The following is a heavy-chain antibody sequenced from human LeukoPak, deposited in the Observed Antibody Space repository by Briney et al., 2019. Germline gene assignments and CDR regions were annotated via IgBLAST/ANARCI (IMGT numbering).Heavy chain of an antibody. J-gene: IGHJ4*02. Sequence: GGSLRLSCAASGFTFSSYGMHWVRQVPGKGLEWVALIWYDGSNKYYTDSVKGRLTISRDNSKNTLHLQMNSLRAEDTAVYYCAREGPRGNSQFDYWGQGTLVTVSS. CDR1: GFTFSSYG. CDR2: IWYDGSNK. CDR3: AREGPRGNSQFDY. D-gene: IGHD2/OR15-2a*01. V-gene: IGHV3-33*01.